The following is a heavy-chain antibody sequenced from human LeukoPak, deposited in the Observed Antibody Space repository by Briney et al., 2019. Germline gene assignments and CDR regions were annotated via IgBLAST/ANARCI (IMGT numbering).Heavy chain of an antibody. CDR3: AKDGGPVDAFDI. V-gene: IGHV3-23*01. J-gene: IGHJ3*02. CDR1: GFTFSSYA. CDR2: ISGSGGST. D-gene: IGHD3-16*01. Sequence: PGGSLRLSCAASGFTFSSYAMSWVRQAPGKGLEWVSAISGSGGSTYYADSVKGRFTISRDNSKNTLYLQMNSLKAEDTAVYYCAKDGGPVDAFDIWGQGTMVTVSS.